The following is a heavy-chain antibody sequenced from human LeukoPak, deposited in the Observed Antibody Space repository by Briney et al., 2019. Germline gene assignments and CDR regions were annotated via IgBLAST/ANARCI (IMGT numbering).Heavy chain of an antibody. Sequence: GGSLRLSCAVSGFNFWGTGMSWVRQAPGKGLEWVAAIGGGGSDTKYTDSVMGRFTLSRDLSKNTLYLQMNSLKTEDTAVYYCTTARILLWSDYFDYWGQGTLVTVSS. D-gene: IGHD3-10*01. CDR2: IGGGGSDT. CDR3: TTARILLWSDYFDY. V-gene: IGHV3-23*01. CDR1: GFNFWGTG. J-gene: IGHJ4*02.